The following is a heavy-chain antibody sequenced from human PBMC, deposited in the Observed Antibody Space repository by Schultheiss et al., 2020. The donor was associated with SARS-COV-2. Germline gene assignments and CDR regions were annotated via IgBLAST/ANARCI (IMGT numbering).Heavy chain of an antibody. CDR2: MNPNSGNT. CDR1: GYTFTSYD. Sequence: ASAKVSCKASGYTFTSYDINWVRQATGQGLEWMGWMNPNSGNTGYAQKFQGRVTMTRNTSISTAYMELSSLRSEDTAVYYCARGRSRWERDRYYFDYWGQGTLVTVSS. D-gene: IGHD1-26*01. J-gene: IGHJ4*02. V-gene: IGHV1-8*01. CDR3: ARGRSRWERDRYYFDY.